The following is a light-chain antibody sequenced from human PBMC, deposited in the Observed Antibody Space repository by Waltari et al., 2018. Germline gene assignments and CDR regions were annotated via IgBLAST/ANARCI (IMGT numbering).Light chain of an antibody. CDR3: QQYHDYSA. Sequence: DTQMTQSPSTLSASVGDRLTITCRARQSILTWLAWYKQKPGKAPRLLIYKAFNLERGVTGRFSGSASGTEFNLTISSLQPDASATYYCQQYHDYSAFGQGTKLEIK. V-gene: IGKV1-5*03. CDR1: QSILTW. CDR2: KAF. J-gene: IGKJ2*01.